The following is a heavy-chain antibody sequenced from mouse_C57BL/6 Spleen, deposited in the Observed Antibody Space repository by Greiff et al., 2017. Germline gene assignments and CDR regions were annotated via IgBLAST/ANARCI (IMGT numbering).Heavy chain of an antibody. CDR2: ISDGGSYT. CDR3: ARDGHDYDDPWFAY. CDR1: GFTFSSYA. J-gene: IGHJ3*01. Sequence: EVQVVESGGGLVKPGGSLKLSCAASGFTFSSYAMSWVRQTPEKRLEWVATISDGGSYTYYPDNVKGRFTISRDNAKNNLYLQMSHLKSEDTAMYYCARDGHDYDDPWFAYWGQGTLVTVSA. V-gene: IGHV5-4*01. D-gene: IGHD2-4*01.